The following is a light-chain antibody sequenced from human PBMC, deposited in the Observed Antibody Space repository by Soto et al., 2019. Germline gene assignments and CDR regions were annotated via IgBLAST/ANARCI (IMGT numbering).Light chain of an antibody. Sequence: SVLTQPASVSGSPGQSITISCTGTSSDVGGYNYVSWYQQHPGKAPKLMIYEVSNRPSGVSNRFSGSKSGNTASLTISGLQAEDEADYYFSSYTGSSTPYAFGTGTKVTVL. V-gene: IGLV2-14*01. CDR3: SSYTGSSTPYA. J-gene: IGLJ1*01. CDR2: EVS. CDR1: SSDVGGYNY.